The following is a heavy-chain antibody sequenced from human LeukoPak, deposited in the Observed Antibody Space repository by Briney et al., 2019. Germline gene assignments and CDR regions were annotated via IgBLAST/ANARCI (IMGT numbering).Heavy chain of an antibody. D-gene: IGHD6-13*01. V-gene: IGHV4-30-2*01. CDR3: AREIAAAAQDYYYYYYMDV. J-gene: IGHJ6*03. CDR2: IYHSGST. Sequence: SETLSLTCAVSGGSISSGGYSWSWIRQPPGKGLEWIGYIYHSGSTYYNPSLKSRVTISVDRSKNQFSLKLSSVTAADTAVYYCAREIAAAAQDYYYYYYMDVWGKGTTVTVSS. CDR1: GGSISSGGYS.